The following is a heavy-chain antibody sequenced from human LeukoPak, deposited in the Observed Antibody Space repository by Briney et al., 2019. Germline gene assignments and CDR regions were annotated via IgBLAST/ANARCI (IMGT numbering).Heavy chain of an antibody. CDR2: INHSGST. CDR1: GGSFSGYY. J-gene: IGHJ4*02. CDR3: ARYQLQGNYFDY. Sequence: SETLSLTCAVYGGSFSGYYWSWFRQPPGKGLEWIGEINHSGSTNYNPSLKSRVTISVDTSKNQFSLKLSSVTAADTAVYYCARYQLQGNYFDYWGQGTLVTVSS. V-gene: IGHV4-34*01. D-gene: IGHD2-2*01.